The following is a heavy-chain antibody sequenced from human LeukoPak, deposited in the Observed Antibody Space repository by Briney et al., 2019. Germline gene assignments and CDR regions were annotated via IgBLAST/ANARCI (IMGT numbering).Heavy chain of an antibody. D-gene: IGHD3-22*01. Sequence: ASVKVSCKASGYTFTSYDINWVRQATGQGLEWMGWMNSNSGNTGYAQKFQGRVTITRNTSISTAYMEMSSLRSEDTAVYYCARYAYYDSSGYVDYWGQGTLVTVSS. V-gene: IGHV1-8*03. CDR3: ARYAYYDSSGYVDY. CDR1: GYTFTSYD. J-gene: IGHJ4*02. CDR2: MNSNSGNT.